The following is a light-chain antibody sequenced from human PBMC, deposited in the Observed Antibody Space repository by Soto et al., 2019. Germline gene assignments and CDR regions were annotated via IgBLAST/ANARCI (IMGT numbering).Light chain of an antibody. V-gene: IGKV3-15*01. Sequence: EIVMTQSPATLSVSPGERVTLSCRARQSVSSNLAWYQQKPGQAPRLLIYGASTRATGIPARFSGSGSGTEFTLTISSRQSEDFAVYYCQQYNNCPLTFGGGTKVEIK. J-gene: IGKJ4*01. CDR2: GAS. CDR3: QQYNNCPLT. CDR1: QSVSSN.